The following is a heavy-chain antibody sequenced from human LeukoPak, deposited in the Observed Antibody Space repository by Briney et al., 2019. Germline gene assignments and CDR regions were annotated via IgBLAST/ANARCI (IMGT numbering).Heavy chain of an antibody. CDR1: GGSISSSSYY. CDR2: IYYSGST. Sequence: PSETLSLTCTVSGGSISSSSYYWGWIRQPPGKGLEWIGSIYYSGSTYYNPSLKSRVTISVDTSKNQFSLKLSSVTAADTAVYYCARDPQVTAMVFDYWGQGTLVTVSS. V-gene: IGHV4-39*07. CDR3: ARDPQVTAMVFDY. D-gene: IGHD5-18*01. J-gene: IGHJ4*02.